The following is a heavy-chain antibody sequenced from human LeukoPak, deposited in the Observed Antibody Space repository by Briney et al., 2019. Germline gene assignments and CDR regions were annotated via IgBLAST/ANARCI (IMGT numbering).Heavy chain of an antibody. CDR1: GYTFTSYD. V-gene: IGHV1-8*01. D-gene: IGHD3-10*01. J-gene: IGHJ6*03. CDR2: MNPNSGNT. Sequence: ASVTVSCKASGYTFTSYDINWVRQATGQGLEWMGWMNPNSGNTGYAQKFQGRVTMTRNTSISTAYMELSSLRSEDTAVYYCARVEGFDADYYYYMDVWGKGTTVTVSS. CDR3: ARVEGFDADYYYYMDV.